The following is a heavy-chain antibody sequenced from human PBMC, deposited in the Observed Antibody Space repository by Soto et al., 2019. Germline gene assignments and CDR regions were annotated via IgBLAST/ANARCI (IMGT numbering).Heavy chain of an antibody. Sequence: GGSLRLSCAASGFTFSSYAMSWVRQAPGKGLEWVSAISGSGGSTYYADSVKGRFTISRDNSKNTLFLQMNSLRAEDTAVYYCAKDPNLITMTAFDYWGQGTLVTVSS. CDR1: GFTFSSYA. V-gene: IGHV3-23*01. CDR2: ISGSGGST. J-gene: IGHJ4*02. CDR3: AKDPNLITMTAFDY. D-gene: IGHD3-22*01.